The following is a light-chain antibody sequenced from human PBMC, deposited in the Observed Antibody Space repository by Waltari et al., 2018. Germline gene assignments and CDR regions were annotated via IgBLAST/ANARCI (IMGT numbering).Light chain of an antibody. J-gene: IGKJ2*01. V-gene: IGKV3-11*01. CDR3: QQRSSWTPHT. CDR1: QSVGTY. Sequence: EIVLTQSPATLSLSPGETATLPCRASQSVGTYLSWYQQKPGQAPTRPLYDASNRTTGIPARVRGSGSGTGFTLTISSLEAEDFAVYYCQQRSSWTPHTFGQGARLEIK. CDR2: DAS.